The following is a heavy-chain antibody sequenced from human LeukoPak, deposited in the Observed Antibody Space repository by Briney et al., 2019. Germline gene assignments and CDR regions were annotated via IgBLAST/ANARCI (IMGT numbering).Heavy chain of an antibody. D-gene: IGHD3-3*01. CDR2: MYYSVTT. CDR3: ARDPYDFWSGFHWFDP. J-gene: IGHJ5*02. V-gene: IGHV4-30-4*08. CDR1: GGSISTYDYY. Sequence: PSETLSLTCTVTGGSISTYDYYWSWIRQPPRKGLEWIGYMYYSVTTYYNPSLKSRVTMSVDTSKNQFSLKLSSVTAADTAMYYCARDPYDFWSGFHWFDPWGQGTLVTVSS.